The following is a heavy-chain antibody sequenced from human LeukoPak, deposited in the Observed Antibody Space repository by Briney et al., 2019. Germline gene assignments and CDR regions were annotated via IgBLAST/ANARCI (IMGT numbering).Heavy chain of an antibody. CDR2: ISYDGSNK. V-gene: IGHV3-30-3*01. J-gene: IGHJ4*02. CDR3: ARAAYATLSIVGATVDY. D-gene: IGHD1-26*01. Sequence: GGSLRLSCAASGFTFSSYAMHWVRQAPGKGLEWVAVISYDGSNKYYADSVKGRFTISRDNSKNTLYLQMNSLRAEDTAVYYCARAAYATLSIVGATVDYWGQGTLVTVSS. CDR1: GFTFSSYA.